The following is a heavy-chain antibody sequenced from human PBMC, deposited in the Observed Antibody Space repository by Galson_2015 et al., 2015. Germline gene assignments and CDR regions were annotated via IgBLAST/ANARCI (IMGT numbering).Heavy chain of an antibody. V-gene: IGHV1-18*04. CDR2: VSAYNGGT. CDR3: AKGLIRDFFNDAFDM. J-gene: IGHJ3*02. CDR1: GYTFINYG. D-gene: IGHD2/OR15-2a*01. Sequence: SVKVSCKAFGYTFINYGISWMRQAPGQGLERMGWVSAYNGGTKFDLKYRGRVIMNRDTYTRPAYMELGGLRSDDTAVYYCAKGLIRDFFNDAFDMWGQGTLVAVSS.